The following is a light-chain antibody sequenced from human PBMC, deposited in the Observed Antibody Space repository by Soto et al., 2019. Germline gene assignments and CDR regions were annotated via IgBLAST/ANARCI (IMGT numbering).Light chain of an antibody. CDR2: GAS. CDR1: QSVTSTY. J-gene: IGKJ5*01. CDR3: QQYGDSPIT. V-gene: IGKV3-20*01. Sequence: IVLTHSPGTLSLSPCERAALSASASQSVTSTYLAWYQQKPGQAPRLLISGASSRATGVPDRFSGNGSGTDFTLTITGLEPEDFALYYCQQYGDSPITFGQGTRLEIK.